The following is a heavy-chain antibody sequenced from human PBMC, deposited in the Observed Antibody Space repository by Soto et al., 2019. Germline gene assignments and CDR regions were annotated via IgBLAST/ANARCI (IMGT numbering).Heavy chain of an antibody. J-gene: IGHJ4*02. Sequence: SETLSLTCTVSGGSISSYYWSWIRQPPGKGLEWIGYIYYSGSTNYNPSLKSRVTISAATSKNQFSLKLSSVTAADTAVDYCARFNWNYNFDYWAQGTLVTVSS. CDR2: IYYSGST. D-gene: IGHD1-7*01. CDR1: GGSISSYY. CDR3: ARFNWNYNFDY. V-gene: IGHV4-59*01.